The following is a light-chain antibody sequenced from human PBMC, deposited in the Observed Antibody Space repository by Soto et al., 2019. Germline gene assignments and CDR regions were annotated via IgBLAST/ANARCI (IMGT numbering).Light chain of an antibody. Sequence: DLQMTQSPSSLSASVGDRVTITCRANETIKSSLNWYQQKPGEAPKLLIYATSHLQTGVPSRFSGSGSGTDFTLTISSLQPEDFATYYCQQSHSTIITFGQGTRLEI. CDR2: ATS. CDR3: QQSHSTIIT. CDR1: ETIKSS. V-gene: IGKV1-39*01. J-gene: IGKJ5*01.